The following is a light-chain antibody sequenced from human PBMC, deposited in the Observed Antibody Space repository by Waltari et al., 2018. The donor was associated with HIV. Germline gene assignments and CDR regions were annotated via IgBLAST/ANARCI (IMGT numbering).Light chain of an antibody. CDR3: MQALQTGVT. V-gene: IGKV2-28*01. J-gene: IGKJ4*01. CDR2: LGS. Sequence: DIVMTQSPLSLPVTPGEPASISCRSSQSLLHSNGYNYLDWYLQKPGQSPQLLIYLGSNRASGGPDRFSGSGSGTEFTLKISRVEAEDVGVYYCMQALQTGVTFGGGTKVEIK. CDR1: QSLLHSNGYNY.